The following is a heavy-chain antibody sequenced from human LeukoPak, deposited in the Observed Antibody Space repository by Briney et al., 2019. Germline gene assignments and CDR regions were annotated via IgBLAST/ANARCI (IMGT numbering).Heavy chain of an antibody. V-gene: IGHV3-7*04. Sequence: PGGSLRLSCVASGSPFSSYWMTWVRQAPGKGLEWVANIKQDGSKKSYVDSVKGRFTISRDNAKNSLYLQMNSLRAEDTAIYYCTRVGYIDEGIDYWGQGILVTVSS. CDR3: TRVGYIDEGIDY. J-gene: IGHJ4*02. D-gene: IGHD5-24*01. CDR2: IKQDGSKK. CDR1: GSPFSSYW.